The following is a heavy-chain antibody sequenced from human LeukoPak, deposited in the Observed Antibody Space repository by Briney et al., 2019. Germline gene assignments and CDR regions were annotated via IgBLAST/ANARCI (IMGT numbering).Heavy chain of an antibody. J-gene: IGHJ4*02. Sequence: GGSLRLSCAASGFTFSSYSMNWVRQAPGKGLEWVSYISSSSSTIYYADSVKGRFTISRDNAKNSLYLQMNSLRAEDTAVYYCARDSPTYYGFWSGYHSNFDYWGQGTLVTVSS. CDR2: ISSSSSTI. V-gene: IGHV3-48*01. CDR1: GFTFSSYS. D-gene: IGHD3-3*01. CDR3: ARDSPTYYGFWSGYHSNFDY.